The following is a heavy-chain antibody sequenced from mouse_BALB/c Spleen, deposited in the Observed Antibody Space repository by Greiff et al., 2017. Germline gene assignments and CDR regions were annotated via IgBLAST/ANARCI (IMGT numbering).Heavy chain of an antibody. CDR3: AREWHY. Sequence: DVKLVESGGGLVQPGGSRKLSCAASGFTFSSFGMHWVRQAPEKGLEWVAYISSGSSTIYYADTVKGRFTISRDNPKNTLFLQMTSLRSEDTAMYYCAREWHYWGQGTSVTVSS. J-gene: IGHJ4*01. CDR1: GFTFSSFG. D-gene: IGHD1-3*01. V-gene: IGHV5-17*02. CDR2: ISSGSSTI.